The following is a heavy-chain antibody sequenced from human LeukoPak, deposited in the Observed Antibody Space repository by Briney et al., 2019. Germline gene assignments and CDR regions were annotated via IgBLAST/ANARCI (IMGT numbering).Heavy chain of an antibody. V-gene: IGHV3-7*01. CDR1: GFTFSSYW. CDR3: AKDDYGDYVGVDY. CDR2: IKQDGSEK. D-gene: IGHD4-17*01. J-gene: IGHJ4*02. Sequence: GGSLRLSCAASGFTFSSYWMTWIRQAPGKGLEWVANIKQDGSEKYYVDSVKGRFTISRDNAKNSLYLQMNSLRAEDTAVYYCAKDDYGDYVGVDYWGQGTLVTVSS.